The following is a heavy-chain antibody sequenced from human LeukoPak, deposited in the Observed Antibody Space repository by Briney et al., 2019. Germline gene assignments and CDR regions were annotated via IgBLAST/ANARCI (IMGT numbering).Heavy chain of an antibody. Sequence: HPGGSLRLSCAASGXTFSSYWMSWVRQAPGKGPEWVANIKQDGSEKYYVDSVKGRFTISRDNAKNSLYLQMNSLRAEDTAVYYCARVDRWCGGDCYLFDYWGQGTLVTVSS. CDR2: IKQDGSEK. D-gene: IGHD2-21*02. CDR1: GXTFSSYW. J-gene: IGHJ4*02. V-gene: IGHV3-7*05. CDR3: ARVDRWCGGDCYLFDY.